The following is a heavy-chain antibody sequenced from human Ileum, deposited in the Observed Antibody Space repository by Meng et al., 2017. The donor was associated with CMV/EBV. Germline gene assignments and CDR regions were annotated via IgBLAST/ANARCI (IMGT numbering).Heavy chain of an antibody. Sequence: SGYTFTSYAMHWVRQAPGQRLEWMGWINAGNGNTTYSQKFQGRVTITRDTSASTAYMELSSLRSEDTAVYYCARVPEGGYSYDVDYWGQGTLVTVSS. V-gene: IGHV1-3*01. CDR3: ARVPEGGYSYDVDY. CDR2: INAGNGNT. CDR1: GYTFTSYA. J-gene: IGHJ4*02. D-gene: IGHD5-18*01.